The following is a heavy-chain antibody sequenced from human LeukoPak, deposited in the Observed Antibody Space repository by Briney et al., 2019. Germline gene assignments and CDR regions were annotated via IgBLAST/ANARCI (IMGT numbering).Heavy chain of an antibody. Sequence: PGGSLRLSCAASGFTVSSNYMCWVRQAPGKGLEWVANIKQDGSEKYYVDSVKGRFTISRDNAKNSLYLQMNSLRAEDTAVYYCASNTGKYSSSWDTPEYFQHWGQGTLVTVSS. V-gene: IGHV3-7*01. CDR2: IKQDGSEK. J-gene: IGHJ1*01. CDR3: ASNTGKYSSSWDTPEYFQH. CDR1: GFTVSSNY. D-gene: IGHD6-13*01.